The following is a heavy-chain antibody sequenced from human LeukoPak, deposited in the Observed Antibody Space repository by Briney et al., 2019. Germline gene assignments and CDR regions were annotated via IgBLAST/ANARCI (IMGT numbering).Heavy chain of an antibody. CDR3: AKVAKYYYGSETYYFFEH. Sequence: GGSLRLSCAASGFTFSSYEMNWVRQAPGKGLEWVANINQDGTEKYYVDSVKGRFTISRDNAKNSLYLQMNSLRVEDTAVYYYAKVAKYYYGSETYYFFEHWGQGTPVTASS. D-gene: IGHD3-10*01. V-gene: IGHV3-7*01. CDR1: GFTFSSYE. CDR2: INQDGTEK. J-gene: IGHJ4*02.